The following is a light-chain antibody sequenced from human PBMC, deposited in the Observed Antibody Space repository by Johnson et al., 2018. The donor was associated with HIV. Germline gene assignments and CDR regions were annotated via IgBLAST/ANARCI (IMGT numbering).Light chain of an antibody. V-gene: IGLV1-51*02. CDR3: GTWDSSLTVGV. Sequence: QSVLTQPPSVSAAPGQKVTISCSGSSSNIRNNYVSWYRQLPGTAPKVLIYEDNKRPSGIPDRFSGSKSGTSAALDIAGLQTGDEADYYCGTWDSSLTVGVFGSGTKVTVL. CDR1: SSNIRNNY. J-gene: IGLJ1*01. CDR2: EDN.